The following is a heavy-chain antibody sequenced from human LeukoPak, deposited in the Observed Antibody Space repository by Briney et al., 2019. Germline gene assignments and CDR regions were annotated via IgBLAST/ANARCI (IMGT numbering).Heavy chain of an antibody. V-gene: IGHV3-21*01. CDR3: ARASPRFLEWLLLDY. D-gene: IGHD3-3*01. Sequence: PGGSLRLSCAASGFTFSSYSMNWVRQAPGKGLEWVSSISSSSSYIYYADSVKGRFTISRDNAKNSLYLQMNSLRAEDTAVYYCARASPRFLEWLLLDYWGQGTLVTVSS. J-gene: IGHJ4*02. CDR1: GFTFSSYS. CDR2: ISSSSSYI.